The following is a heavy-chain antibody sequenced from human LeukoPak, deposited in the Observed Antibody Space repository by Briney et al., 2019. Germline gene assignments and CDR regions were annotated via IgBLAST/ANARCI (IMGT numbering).Heavy chain of an antibody. Sequence: ASVTVSFKASGYTFTGYYMHWVRPAPGQGLAWMGWINPNSGGTNYAQKFQGRVTMTRDTSISTAYMELSRLRSDDTAVYYCARDLKPYYDFWSGSSGMDVWGQGTTVTVSS. CDR1: GYTFTGYY. CDR3: ARDLKPYYDFWSGSSGMDV. J-gene: IGHJ6*02. D-gene: IGHD3-3*01. CDR2: INPNSGGT. V-gene: IGHV1-2*02.